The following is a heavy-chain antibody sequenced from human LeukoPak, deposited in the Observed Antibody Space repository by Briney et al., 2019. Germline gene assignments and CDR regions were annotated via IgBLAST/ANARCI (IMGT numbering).Heavy chain of an antibody. V-gene: IGHV5-51*01. CDR1: GCRFTSYW. CDR3: ARVPYCSGGSCLDNWFDP. D-gene: IGHD2-15*01. J-gene: IGHJ5*02. Sequence: GESLKISCKGSGCRFTSYWIGWVRQMPGKGLEGMGIIYPGDSDTRYSPSFQGQVTISADKSISTAYLQWSSLKASDTAMYYCARVPYCSGGSCLDNWFDPWGQGTLVTVSS. CDR2: IYPGDSDT.